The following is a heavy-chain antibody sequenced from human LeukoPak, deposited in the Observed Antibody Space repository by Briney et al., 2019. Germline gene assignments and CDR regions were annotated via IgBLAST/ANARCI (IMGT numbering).Heavy chain of an antibody. CDR3: ARHSDCGGDCPFDY. D-gene: IGHD2-21*02. CDR1: GYHLVSYW. V-gene: IGHV5-51*01. Sequence: GESLKISCKATGYHLVSYWMAWVRQMPGRGLEWMGVIYPGDSESRYSSSFQGQVTISVDKSINSAYLQWSRLKASDTAMYYCARHSDCGGDCPFDYWGQGTLVTVSS. J-gene: IGHJ4*02. CDR2: IYPGDSES.